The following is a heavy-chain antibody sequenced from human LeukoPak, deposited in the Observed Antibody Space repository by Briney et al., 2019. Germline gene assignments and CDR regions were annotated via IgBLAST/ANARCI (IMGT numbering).Heavy chain of an antibody. Sequence: GGSLRLSCTASGFTFSSYNMNWVRQAPGKELEWVSSISGSGNYIYYADSVKGRFTISRDNAKNSLYLQMNSLRAEDTAVYYCAREAYYYDSSGYYPHYFDYWGQGTLVTVSS. J-gene: IGHJ4*02. CDR3: AREAYYYDSSGYYPHYFDY. D-gene: IGHD3-22*01. CDR1: GFTFSSYN. CDR2: ISGSGNYI. V-gene: IGHV3-21*01.